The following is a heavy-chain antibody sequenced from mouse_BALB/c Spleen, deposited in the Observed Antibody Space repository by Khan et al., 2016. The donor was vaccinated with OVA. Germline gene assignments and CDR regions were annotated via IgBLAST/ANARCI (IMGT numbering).Heavy chain of an antibody. V-gene: IGHV1S132*01. CDR2: IYPGTDNT. Sequence: QVRLQQSGAELVRPGTSVKLSCKTSGYIFTSYWIHWVKQRSGQGLEWIARIYPGTDNTYYNEKFKDKATLTADKSSSTAYLQLSSLKSEDSTVFFCAREEDLYYFDYWGQGTTLTVSS. CDR3: AREEDLYYFDY. J-gene: IGHJ2*01. CDR1: GYIFTSYW.